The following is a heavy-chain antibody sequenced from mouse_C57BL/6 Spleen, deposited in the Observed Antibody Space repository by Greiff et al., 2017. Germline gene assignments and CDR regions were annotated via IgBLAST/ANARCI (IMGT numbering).Heavy chain of an antibody. CDR1: GFNIKNTY. V-gene: IGHV14-3*01. CDR3: ARYGYSNPYYAMDY. J-gene: IGHJ4*01. D-gene: IGHD2-5*01. Sequence: EVMLVESVAELVRPGASVKLSCTASGFNIKNTYMHWVKQRPEQGLEWIGRIDPANGNTKYAPKFQGKATITADTSSNTAYLQLSSLTSEDTAIYYGARYGYSNPYYAMDYWGQGTSVTVSS. CDR2: IDPANGNT.